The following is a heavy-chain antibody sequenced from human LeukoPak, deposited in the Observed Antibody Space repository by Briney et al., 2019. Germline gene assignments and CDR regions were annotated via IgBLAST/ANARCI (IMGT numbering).Heavy chain of an antibody. Sequence: GESLEISCEGSGYSFTSYWIAWVRQMPGKGLEWMGIIYPGDSDTRYSPSFQGQVTISADKSISTAYLQWATLKTSDTAIYYCATTTGPAATTLDYWGQGTLVTVSS. V-gene: IGHV5-51*01. J-gene: IGHJ4*02. D-gene: IGHD2-2*01. CDR2: IYPGDSDT. CDR3: ATTTGPAATTLDY. CDR1: GYSFTSYW.